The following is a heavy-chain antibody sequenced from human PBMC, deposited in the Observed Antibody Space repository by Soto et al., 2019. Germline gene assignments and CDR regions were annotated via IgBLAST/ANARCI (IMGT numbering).Heavy chain of an antibody. D-gene: IGHD7-27*01. V-gene: IGHV3-48*03. CDR2: MSTSGADI. J-gene: IGHJ2*01. Sequence: QLVESGGGLIQTGGSMRLSCIGSEYSFSSFEMNWVRKAPGKGLEWVSYMSTSGADIKYADSVKGRFTVSRDNSKNSLFLQMDSLRADDTAIYYCARTLGNWYFDLWGRGTLVTVSS. CDR3: ARTLGNWYFDL. CDR1: EYSFSSFE.